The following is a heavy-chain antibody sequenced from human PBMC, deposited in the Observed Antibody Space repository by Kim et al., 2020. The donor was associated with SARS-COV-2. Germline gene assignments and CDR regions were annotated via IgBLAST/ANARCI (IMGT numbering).Heavy chain of an antibody. V-gene: IGHV3-23*01. D-gene: IGHD3-10*01. CDR3: AKDPEGNYYYYGMDV. J-gene: IGHJ6*02. Sequence: DSVKGRFTISRDNSKNTRYLQMNSLRAEDTAVYYCAKDPEGNYYYYGMDVWGQGTTVTVSS.